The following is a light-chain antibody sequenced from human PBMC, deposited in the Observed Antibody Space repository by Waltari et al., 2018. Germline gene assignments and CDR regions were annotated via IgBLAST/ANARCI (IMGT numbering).Light chain of an antibody. CDR1: QSVSSN. J-gene: IGKJ2*01. CDR2: GAS. Sequence: ETVLTKLPATLSVSSGETATLACRASQSVSSNLAWYQQKPGQAPRLLIYGASTRATGIPARFSGSGSGTDFTLTISSLQSEDFAVYYCQQYSKWPPHTFGQGTKLEL. CDR3: QQYSKWPPHT. V-gene: IGKV3-15*01.